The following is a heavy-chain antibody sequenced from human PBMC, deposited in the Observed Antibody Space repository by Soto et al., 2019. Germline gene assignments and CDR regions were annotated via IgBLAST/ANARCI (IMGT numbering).Heavy chain of an antibody. D-gene: IGHD3-10*01. CDR2: INAGNGNT. V-gene: IGHV1-3*01. Sequence: ASVKVSCKASGYTFTSYAMHWVRQARGQRLEWMGWINAGNGNTKYSQKFQGRVTITRDTSASTAYMELSSLRSEDTAVYYCARERGSRITMVRGVSLDYWGQGTLVTVSS. J-gene: IGHJ4*02. CDR1: GYTFTSYA. CDR3: ARERGSRITMVRGVSLDY.